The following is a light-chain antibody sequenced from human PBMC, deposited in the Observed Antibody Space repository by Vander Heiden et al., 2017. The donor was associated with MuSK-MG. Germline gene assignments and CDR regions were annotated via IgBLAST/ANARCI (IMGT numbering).Light chain of an antibody. CDR3: QQSYTTAAT. V-gene: IGKV1-39*01. Sequence: DIQMTQAPSSLSASAGDRVTITCRASQSISRYLNWYQQKPGKAPNLLIYEASFLQSGVPSRFSGSGSGTDFTLTISSLQPEDFATYYCQQSYTTAATFGGGTKVEIK. CDR1: QSISRY. CDR2: EAS. J-gene: IGKJ4*01.